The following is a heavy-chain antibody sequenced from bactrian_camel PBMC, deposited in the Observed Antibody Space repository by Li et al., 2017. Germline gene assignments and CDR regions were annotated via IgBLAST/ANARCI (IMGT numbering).Heavy chain of an antibody. J-gene: IGHJ4*01. D-gene: IGHD2*01. CDR2: IDNTGGAT. Sequence: VQLVESGGGSVQTGGSLTLSCIASGYDFSRLYMAWFRQRPGQEREAVAAIDNTGGATWYENPVKGRFTISRDNVKGQLYLQMNYLKPEDTAVYYCAARTTHRPPQWCSRGGLYCYTYWGQGTQVTVS. V-gene: IGHV3S31*01. CDR3: AARTTHRPPQWCSRGGLYCYTY. CDR1: GYDFSRLY.